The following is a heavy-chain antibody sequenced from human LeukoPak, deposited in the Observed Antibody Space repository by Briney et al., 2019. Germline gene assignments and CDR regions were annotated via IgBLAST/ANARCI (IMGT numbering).Heavy chain of an antibody. J-gene: IGHJ5*02. V-gene: IGHV3-21*01. CDR3: ARDFNWFDP. Sequence: PGGSLRLSCAASGFTFSSYSMNWVREAPGKGLGWVSSISSSSSYIYYADSVKGRFTISRDNAKNSLYLQLNSLRAEDTAVYYCARDFNWFDPWGQGTLVTVSS. CDR2: ISSSSSYI. CDR1: GFTFSSYS.